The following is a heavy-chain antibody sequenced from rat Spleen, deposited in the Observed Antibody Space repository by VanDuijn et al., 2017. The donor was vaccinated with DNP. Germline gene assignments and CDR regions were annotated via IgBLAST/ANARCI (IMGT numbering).Heavy chain of an antibody. CDR3: TRPRGSYGGYRVDA. CDR2: ISPDGDRT. V-gene: IGHV5S23*01. J-gene: IGHJ4*01. D-gene: IGHD1-11*01. Sequence: EVQLVESGGGLVQPGRSLKLSCTASGFTFSDYDMAWVRQAPTKGLEWVALISPDGDRTYYRDSVKGRFTVSRNNAESTLHLQMDSLGSDDTATYYCTRPRGSYGGYRVDAWGQGISVSVSS. CDR1: GFTFSDYD.